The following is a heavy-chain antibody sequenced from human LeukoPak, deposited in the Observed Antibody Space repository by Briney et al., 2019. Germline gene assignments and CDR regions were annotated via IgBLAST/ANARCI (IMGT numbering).Heavy chain of an antibody. CDR3: AREMRSYGPDY. CDR1: GFTFSRYG. J-gene: IGHJ4*02. Sequence: GGSLRLSCAASGFTFSRYGMHWVRQAPGKGLEWVALMWYDGSNKYYADSVKGRFAISRDNSKNTLYLQMNSLRAEDTAVYYCAREMRSYGPDYWGQGTLVTVSS. V-gene: IGHV3-33*01. CDR2: MWYDGSNK. D-gene: IGHD5-18*01.